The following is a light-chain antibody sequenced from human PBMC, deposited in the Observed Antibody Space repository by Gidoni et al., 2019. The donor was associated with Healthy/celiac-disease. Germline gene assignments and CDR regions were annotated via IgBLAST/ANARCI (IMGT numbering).Light chain of an antibody. CDR2: QDS. J-gene: IGLJ2*01. CDR3: QAWDSSTHVV. CDR1: KLGDKY. Sequence: SCELTQPPSVSVSPGQTASITCSGDKLGDKYACWYQQKPGQSPVLVIYQDSKRPSGIPERFSGSNSGNTATLTLSGTQAMDEADYYCQAWDSSTHVVFGGGTKLTVL. V-gene: IGLV3-1*01.